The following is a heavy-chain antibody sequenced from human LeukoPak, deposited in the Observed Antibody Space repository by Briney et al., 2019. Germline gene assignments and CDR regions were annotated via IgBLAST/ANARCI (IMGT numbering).Heavy chain of an antibody. J-gene: IGHJ4*02. Sequence: GGSVRLSCAASGFTFSSSAMNWVRQAPGKGLEWVSAISISGDDTYYAESVKGRFTISRDNSKNTLYLRMNSLRAEDTAVYFCANPEWGTYLVGFDYWGQGTLVTVSS. V-gene: IGHV3-23*01. CDR3: ANPEWGTYLVGFDY. D-gene: IGHD1-26*01. CDR2: ISISGDDT. CDR1: GFTFSSSA.